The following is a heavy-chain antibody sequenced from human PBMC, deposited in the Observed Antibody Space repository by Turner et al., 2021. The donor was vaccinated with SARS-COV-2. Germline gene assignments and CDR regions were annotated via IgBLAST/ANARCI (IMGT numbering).Heavy chain of an antibody. CDR1: GYPFTGYY. Sequence: QVQLVQSGAEVKKPGASVKVSCKASGYPFTGYYMHWVRQAPGQGLELMGWINTNSGGTNYAQKFQGRVTMTWDTSISTAYMELSRLRSDDTAVYYCARSRYTYGSYYYYGMDVWGQGTTVTVSS. CDR2: INTNSGGT. CDR3: ARSRYTYGSYYYYGMDV. J-gene: IGHJ6*02. D-gene: IGHD5-18*01. V-gene: IGHV1-2*02.